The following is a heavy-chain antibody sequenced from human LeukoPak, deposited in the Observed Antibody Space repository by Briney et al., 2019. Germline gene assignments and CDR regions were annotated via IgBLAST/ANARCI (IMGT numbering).Heavy chain of an antibody. D-gene: IGHD6-13*01. Sequence: GGSLRLSCAASGFTFSSHAMSWVRQAPGKGLERVSAISASGDGIYYTDSVKGRFTMSRDNSKDTLYLQMNSLRADDTAVYYCAKTPGGAAGNRVFDHWGQGALVTVSS. CDR3: AKTPGGAAGNRVFDH. CDR1: GFTFSSHA. V-gene: IGHV3-23*01. J-gene: IGHJ4*02. CDR2: ISASGDGI.